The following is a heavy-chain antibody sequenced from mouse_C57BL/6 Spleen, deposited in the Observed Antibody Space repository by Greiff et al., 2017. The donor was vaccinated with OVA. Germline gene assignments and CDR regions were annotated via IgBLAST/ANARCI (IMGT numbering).Heavy chain of an antibody. D-gene: IGHD3-1*01. V-gene: IGHV1-64*01. CDR3: ARSGYYSLYYFDY. CDR1: GYTFTSYW. J-gene: IGHJ2*01. CDR2: IHPNSGST. Sequence: VQLQQPGAELVKPGASVKLSCKASGYTFTSYWMHWVKQRPGQGLEWIGMIHPNSGSTNYNEKFKSKATLTADKSSSTAYMQLSSLTSEDSAVYYCARSGYYSLYYFDYWGQGTTLTVSS.